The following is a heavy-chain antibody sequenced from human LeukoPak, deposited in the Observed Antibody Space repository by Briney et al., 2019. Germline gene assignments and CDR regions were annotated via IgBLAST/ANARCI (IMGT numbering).Heavy chain of an antibody. V-gene: IGHV3-15*07. D-gene: IGHD2-21*02. Sequence: GGSLRLSCAASGFTFSNAWMNWVRQAPGKGLEWVGRIKSKTDGGTTDYAAPVKGRFTISRDDSKNTLYLQMNSLKTEDTAVYYCTTLWGMVVTAIGGGNYYYGMDVWGQGATVTVSS. CDR2: IKSKTDGGTT. CDR1: GFTFSNAW. CDR3: TTLWGMVVTAIGGGNYYYGMDV. J-gene: IGHJ6*02.